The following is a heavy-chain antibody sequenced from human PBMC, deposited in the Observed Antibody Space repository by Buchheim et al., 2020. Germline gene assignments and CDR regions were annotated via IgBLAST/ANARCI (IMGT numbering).Heavy chain of an antibody. CDR1: GGSFSGYY. CDR3: ARGGDIVVVVAADNWCDP. CDR2: INHSGSA. D-gene: IGHD2-15*01. V-gene: IGHV4-34*01. Sequence: QVQLQQWGAGLLKPSETLFLTCAVYGGSFSGYYWSWIRQPPGKGLEWIGEINHSGSANYNPSLKSRVTMSVDTSKNPFSLKLNSVTAADTAVYYCARGGDIVVVVAADNWCDPWGQGTL. J-gene: IGHJ5*02.